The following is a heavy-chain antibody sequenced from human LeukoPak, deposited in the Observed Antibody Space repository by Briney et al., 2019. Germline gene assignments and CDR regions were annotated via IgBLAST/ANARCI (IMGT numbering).Heavy chain of an antibody. Sequence: GGSLRLSCAASGFAFSVYAMSWLRQPPGKGLEWVSTINANSGTTSYAASVRGRFSISRDNSKTTLYLQLNTLTADDTATYYCAKPISGGLAVTADWFHPWGQGTLVVVSS. V-gene: IGHV3-23*01. D-gene: IGHD6-19*01. CDR2: INANSGTT. CDR3: AKPISGGLAVTADWFHP. J-gene: IGHJ5*01. CDR1: GFAFSVYA.